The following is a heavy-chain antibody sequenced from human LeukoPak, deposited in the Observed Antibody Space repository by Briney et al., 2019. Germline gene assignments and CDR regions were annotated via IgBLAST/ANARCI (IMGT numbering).Heavy chain of an antibody. V-gene: IGHV3-15*01. J-gene: IGHJ4*02. CDR1: GFIFSNAW. Sequence: GGSLRLSCAASGFIFSNAWMSWVRQAPGKGLEWVGRIKSKTDGETPAYAAPVKGRFTISRDDSKNTLYLQMNNLRTDDTAVYYCSKGDCSGGTCLLPHDFWGQGTLVTVSS. CDR2: IKSKTDGETP. D-gene: IGHD2-15*01. CDR3: SKGDCSGGTCLLPHDF.